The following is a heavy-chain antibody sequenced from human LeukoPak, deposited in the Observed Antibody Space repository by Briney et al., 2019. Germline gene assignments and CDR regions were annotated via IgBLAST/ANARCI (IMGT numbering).Heavy chain of an antibody. CDR3: AKNLGNFDY. V-gene: IGHV3-23*01. CDR2: ISGSDDST. CDR1: GFTFSDYA. J-gene: IGHJ4*02. Sequence: GGSLRLSCAASGFTFSDYAMSWVRQAPGKGLEWVSAISGSDDSTYYADSVKGRFTISRDNSKNTLYLQMNSLRAEDTAVYYCAKNLGNFDYWGQGTLVTVSS.